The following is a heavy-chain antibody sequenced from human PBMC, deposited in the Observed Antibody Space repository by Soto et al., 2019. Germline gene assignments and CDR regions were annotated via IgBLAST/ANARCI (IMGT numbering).Heavy chain of an antibody. Sequence: PSETLSLTCTVSGGSISSGDYYWSWIRQPPGKGLEWIGYIYYSGSTYYNPSLKSRVTISVDTSKNQFSLKLSSVTAADTAVYYCARCPGIAAAGTIWFDPWGQGTQVTVSS. J-gene: IGHJ5*02. D-gene: IGHD6-13*01. CDR1: GGSISSGDYY. CDR3: ARCPGIAAAGTIWFDP. V-gene: IGHV4-30-4*01. CDR2: IYYSGST.